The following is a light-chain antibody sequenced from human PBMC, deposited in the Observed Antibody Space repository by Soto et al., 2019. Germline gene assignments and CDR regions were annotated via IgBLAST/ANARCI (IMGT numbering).Light chain of an antibody. V-gene: IGKV1-39*01. CDR2: AAS. J-gene: IGKJ2*01. CDR1: QSISSY. Sequence: DIQMTQSPSSLSASVGDRVTITCRASQSISSYLNWYQQKPGKVPKVLIYAASSLQSGVPSRFSGSGSGTDFTLTISSLQPEDFATYYCQQSYSTPPRTFGQGTKLEIK. CDR3: QQSYSTPPRT.